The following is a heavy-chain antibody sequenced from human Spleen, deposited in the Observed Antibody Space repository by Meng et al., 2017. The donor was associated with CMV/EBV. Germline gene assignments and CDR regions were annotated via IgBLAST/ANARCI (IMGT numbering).Heavy chain of an antibody. CDR3: ASHWDY. Sequence: QVQLQGPGPGLVEPSQTLSLTGTVSGGSMSSGNYYWSWIRQPPGKGLEWIGYIHHSGSAYYNPSLKSRVSISVDTSKNQFSLNLNSMTAADTAVYYCASHWDYWGQGTLVTVSS. CDR2: IHHSGSA. V-gene: IGHV4-30-4*01. D-gene: IGHD1-1*01. CDR1: GGSMSSGNYY. J-gene: IGHJ4*02.